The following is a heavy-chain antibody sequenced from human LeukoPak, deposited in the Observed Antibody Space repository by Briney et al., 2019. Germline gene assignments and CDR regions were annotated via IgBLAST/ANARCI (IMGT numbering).Heavy chain of an antibody. J-gene: IGHJ4*02. D-gene: IGHD3-3*01. Sequence: GGSLRLSCAASGFTFSRYAFHWVRQAPGKGLDWVAVISYDGSNRYADSVKGRFTISRDNSKNTLYLQLNSLRAEDTALYYCARGREWLLETVFWGQGTLVTVSS. CDR1: GFTFSRYA. CDR2: ISYDGSNR. CDR3: ARGREWLLETVF. V-gene: IGHV3-30*04.